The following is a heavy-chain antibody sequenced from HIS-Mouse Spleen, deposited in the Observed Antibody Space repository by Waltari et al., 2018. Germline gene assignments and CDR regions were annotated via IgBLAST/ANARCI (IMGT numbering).Heavy chain of an antibody. CDR2: ISYDGSNK. D-gene: IGHD7-27*01. Sequence: QVQLVESGGGVVQPGRSLRLSCAASGFTFSSYAMHWVRQAPGKGLEGVAVISYDGSNKYYADSVKGRFTISRDNSKNTLYLQMNSLRAEDTAVYYCARDRNWDHDAFDIWGQGTMVTVSS. J-gene: IGHJ3*02. CDR3: ARDRNWDHDAFDI. V-gene: IGHV3-30-3*01. CDR1: GFTFSSYA.